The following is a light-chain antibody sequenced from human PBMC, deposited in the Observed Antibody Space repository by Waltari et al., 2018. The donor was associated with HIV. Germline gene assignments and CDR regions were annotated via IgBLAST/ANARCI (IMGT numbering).Light chain of an antibody. CDR2: DAS. V-gene: IGKV3-11*01. CDR1: QSVQEF. J-gene: IGKJ4*01. CDR3: QHRTTWPPT. Sequence: EIVLTQSPAILSVSPGETATLSCGASQSVQEFLAWYQRRPGQVPRLVVYDASKRAAGVPDRFSGSGFGTDFTLTISGLEPEDVAFYYCQHRTTWPPTFGGGTRVEIE.